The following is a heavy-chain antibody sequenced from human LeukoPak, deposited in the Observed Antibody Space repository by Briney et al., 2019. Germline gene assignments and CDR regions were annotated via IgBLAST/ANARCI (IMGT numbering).Heavy chain of an antibody. CDR2: ISAYNGNT. J-gene: IGHJ4*02. V-gene: IGHV1-18*01. Sequence: ASVKVSCKASGYTFTSYGISWVRQAPGQGLEWMGWISAYNGNTNYVEKLQGRVTMTRDTSTSTAYMELRSLRSDDTAVYYCAREARDDILTGYYPYYFDYWGQGTLVTVSS. CDR1: GYTFTSYG. D-gene: IGHD3-9*01. CDR3: AREARDDILTGYYPYYFDY.